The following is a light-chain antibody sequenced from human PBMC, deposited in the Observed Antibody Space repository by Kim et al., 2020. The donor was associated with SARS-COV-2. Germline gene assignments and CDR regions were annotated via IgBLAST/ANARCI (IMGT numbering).Light chain of an antibody. Sequence: QSALTQPASASGSPGQSITISCTGTSSDVGGYNYVSWYQQHPGKAPKLMIYEVSNRPSGGSNRFSGSKSGNTASLTISGLQAEDEADYYCSSYTSSSTRVFGTGTKVTVL. J-gene: IGLJ1*01. CDR3: SSYTSSSTRV. CDR2: EVS. CDR1: SSDVGGYNY. V-gene: IGLV2-14*01.